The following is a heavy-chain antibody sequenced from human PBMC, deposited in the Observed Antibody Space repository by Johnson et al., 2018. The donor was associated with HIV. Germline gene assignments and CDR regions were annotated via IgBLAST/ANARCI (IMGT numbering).Heavy chain of an antibody. D-gene: IGHD5-18*01. J-gene: IGHJ3*02. CDR2: INSDGSST. CDR1: GFTFSSYG. CDR3: ARERDTDMAGDAFDI. Sequence: MQLVESGGGVVQPGGSLRLSCAASGFTFSSYGIHWVRQAPGKGLEWVSRINSDGSSTRYADSVKGRFPISRDNAKNKLYLQMNSLRAEDTAVYYCARERDTDMAGDAFDIWGQGTMVTVSS. V-gene: IGHV3-74*01.